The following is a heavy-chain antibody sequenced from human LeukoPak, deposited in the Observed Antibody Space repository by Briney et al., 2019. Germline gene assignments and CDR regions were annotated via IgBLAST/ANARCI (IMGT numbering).Heavy chain of an antibody. J-gene: IGHJ4*02. CDR3: AGGGCSSTNCPLDY. CDR2: MSYDGKNK. V-gene: IGHV3-30*03. D-gene: IGHD2-2*01. CDR1: EFTFSSYV. Sequence: PGRSLRLSCAASEFTFSSYVMHWVRQAPGKGLEWVAVMSYDGKNKYYADYVKGRFTISRDNSKNTLYLQMNSLRAEDTAVYYCAGGGCSSTNCPLDYWGQGTLVTVSS.